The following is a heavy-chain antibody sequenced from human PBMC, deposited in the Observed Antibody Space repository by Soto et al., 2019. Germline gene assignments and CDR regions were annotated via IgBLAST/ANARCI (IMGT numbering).Heavy chain of an antibody. CDR3: ARAYSSGFYGP. D-gene: IGHD3-22*01. Sequence: SETLSLTCSISGGSISTYYWSWIRQPPGKGLEWIGYVYYSGSTNYNPSLKSRVTISLDTSKNQFSLNLSSVTAADTAIYYCARAYSSGFYGPWGQGTLVTVSS. J-gene: IGHJ5*02. V-gene: IGHV4-59*01. CDR2: VYYSGST. CDR1: GGSISTYY.